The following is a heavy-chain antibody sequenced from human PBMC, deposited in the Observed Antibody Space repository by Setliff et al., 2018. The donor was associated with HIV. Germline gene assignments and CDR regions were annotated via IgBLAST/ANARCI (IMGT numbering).Heavy chain of an antibody. CDR3: TTDLGGSYHGWNY. Sequence: GGSLRLSCAASGFTFSNAWMNWVRQAPGKGLEWVGRIKSKTDGGTTDYAAPVKGRFTISRDDSKNTLYLQMNSLKTEDTAVYYCTTDLGGSYHGWNYWGQRTLVTVSS. V-gene: IGHV3-15*07. D-gene: IGHD1-26*01. J-gene: IGHJ4*02. CDR1: GFTFSNAW. CDR2: IKSKTDGGTT.